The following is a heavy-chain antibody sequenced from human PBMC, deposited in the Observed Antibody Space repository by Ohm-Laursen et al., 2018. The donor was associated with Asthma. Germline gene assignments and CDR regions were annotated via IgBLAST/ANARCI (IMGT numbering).Heavy chain of an antibody. CDR1: GGSFSGYY. D-gene: IGHD1-1*01. Sequence: TLSLTCAVYGGSFSGYYWSWIRQPPGKGLEWIGEINHSGSTNYNPSLKSRVTISVDTSKNQFSLKLSSVTAADTAVYYCARDDSSGTTTGGFDYWGQVTLVTVSS. CDR2: INHSGST. J-gene: IGHJ4*02. V-gene: IGHV4-34*01. CDR3: ARDDSSGTTTGGFDY.